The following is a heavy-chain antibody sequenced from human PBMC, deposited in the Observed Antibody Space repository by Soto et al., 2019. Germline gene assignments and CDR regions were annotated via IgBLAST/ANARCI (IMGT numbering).Heavy chain of an antibody. Sequence: ASVKVSFKASGGTFSSYTISWVRQAPGQGLEWMGRIIPILGIANYAQKFQGRVTITADKSTSTAYMELSSLRSEDTAVYYCATLGYCSSTSCPDYWGQGTLVTVSS. CDR1: GGTFSSYT. D-gene: IGHD2-2*01. CDR2: IIPILGIA. V-gene: IGHV1-69*02. CDR3: ATLGYCSSTSCPDY. J-gene: IGHJ4*02.